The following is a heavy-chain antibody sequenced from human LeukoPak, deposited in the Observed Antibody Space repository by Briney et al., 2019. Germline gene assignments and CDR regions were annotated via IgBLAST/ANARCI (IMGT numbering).Heavy chain of an antibody. V-gene: IGHV4-34*01. CDR1: GGFFSGYY. CDR2: INHSGST. CDR3: ARVSRYFYRVAYSSSWYKGLGAFDI. D-gene: IGHD6-13*01. Sequence: SETLSLTCAVYGGFFSGYYWSWIRQPPGKGLEWIGEINHSGSTNYNPSLKSRVTISVDTSKNQFSLKLSSVTAADTAVYYCARVSRYFYRVAYSSSWYKGLGAFDIWGQGAMVTVSS. J-gene: IGHJ3*02.